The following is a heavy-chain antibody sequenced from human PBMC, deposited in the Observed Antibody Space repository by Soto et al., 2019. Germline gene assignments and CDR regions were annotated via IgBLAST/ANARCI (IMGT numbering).Heavy chain of an antibody. J-gene: IGHJ4*02. CDR1: GGTFSSYA. CDR2: IIPIFGTA. D-gene: IGHD4-17*01. Sequence: QVQLVQSGAEVKKPGSSVKVCCKASGGTFSSYAISWVRQAPGQGLEWMGGIIPIFGTANYAQKFQGRVTITADESTSTAYMELSSLRSEDTAVYYCARGWGDYLYQNFDYWGQGTLVTVSS. V-gene: IGHV1-69*12. CDR3: ARGWGDYLYQNFDY.